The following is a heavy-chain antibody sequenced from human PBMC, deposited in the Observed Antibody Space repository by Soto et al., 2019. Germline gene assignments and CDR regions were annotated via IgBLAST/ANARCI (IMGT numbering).Heavy chain of an antibody. CDR1: GFTFSSYA. Sequence: EVQLLESGGGLVQPGGSLRLSCAASGFTFSSYAMSWVRQAPGKGLEWVSTISASGGRTYYADSVKGRFTISRDNSKNTLYLQMNSLEAEDTAVYNCAKYCSGDCPLRWFDPWGQGTQVTVSS. D-gene: IGHD2-21*02. V-gene: IGHV3-23*01. CDR3: AKYCSGDCPLRWFDP. J-gene: IGHJ5*02. CDR2: ISASGGRT.